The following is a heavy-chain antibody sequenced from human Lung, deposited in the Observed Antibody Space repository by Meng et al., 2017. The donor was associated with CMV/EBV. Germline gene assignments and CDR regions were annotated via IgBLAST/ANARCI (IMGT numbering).Heavy chain of an antibody. Sequence: QIHLEEAGPTLGKPTPTLTLTCTFSGFSLSTSEVGVGWIRQPPGKALEWLAVIYWDDDKRYSPSLKSRLTITKDTSKNQVVLTLTNMDPVDTATYYCALFTGSWFDPWGQGTLVTVSS. CDR1: GFSLSTSEVG. CDR3: ALFTGSWFDP. D-gene: IGHD1-14*01. CDR2: IYWDDDK. V-gene: IGHV2-5*02. J-gene: IGHJ5*02.